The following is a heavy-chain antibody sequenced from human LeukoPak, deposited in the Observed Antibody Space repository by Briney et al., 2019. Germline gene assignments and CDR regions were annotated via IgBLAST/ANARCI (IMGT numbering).Heavy chain of an antibody. Sequence: SETLSLTCVVYGGSFSDYYWSWIRQPPGKGLEWIGEIDHSGITNYNPSLKSRVSISVDTSKNQFSLNLSTVTAADTAVYYCASGDGEGWHHYWGQGTLVTVST. V-gene: IGHV4-34*01. D-gene: IGHD3-10*01. CDR3: ASGDGEGWHHY. CDR2: IDHSGIT. CDR1: GGSFSDYY. J-gene: IGHJ4*02.